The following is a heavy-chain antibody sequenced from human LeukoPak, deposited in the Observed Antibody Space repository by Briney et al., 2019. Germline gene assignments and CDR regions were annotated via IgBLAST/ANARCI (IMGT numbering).Heavy chain of an antibody. CDR2: INWNGGST. CDR3: ARGYYYDSSGYYYGHAY. Sequence: GGSLRLSCAASGFTFDDYGMSWVRQAPGKGLEWVSGINWNGGSTGYADSVKGRFTISRDNAKNSLYLQMNSLRAEDTALYYCARGYYYDSSGYYYGHAYWGQGTLVTMSS. V-gene: IGHV3-20*04. J-gene: IGHJ4*02. CDR1: GFTFDDYG. D-gene: IGHD3-22*01.